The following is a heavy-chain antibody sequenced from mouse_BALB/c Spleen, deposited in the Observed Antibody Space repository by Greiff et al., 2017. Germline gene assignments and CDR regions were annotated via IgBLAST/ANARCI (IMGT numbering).Heavy chain of an antibody. CDR2: ISSGGSYT. D-gene: IGHD1-1*01. CDR3: ARLGSSYFDY. V-gene: IGHV5-9-3*01. J-gene: IGHJ2*01. CDR1: GFTFSSYA. Sequence: EVQVVESGGGLVKPGGSLKLSCAASGFTFSSYAMSWVRQTPEKRLEWVATISSGGSYTYYPDSVKGRFTISRDNAKNTLYLQMSSLRSEDTAMYYCARLGSSYFDYWGQGTTLTVSS.